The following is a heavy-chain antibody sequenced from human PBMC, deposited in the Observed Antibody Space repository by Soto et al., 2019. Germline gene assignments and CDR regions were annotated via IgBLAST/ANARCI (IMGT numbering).Heavy chain of an antibody. CDR1: GFTFRNSW. J-gene: IGHJ4*02. CDR3: ARAGNYRFDY. CDR2: INSDGSTI. Sequence: PGGSLRLSCVASGFTFRNSWVHWVRQAPGKGLVWVSRINSDGSTINYADSVKGRFTISRDNAKNTLYLQMNSLRVEDTAVYYCARAGNYRFDYWGQGTLVTVSS. V-gene: IGHV3-74*01. D-gene: IGHD3-10*01.